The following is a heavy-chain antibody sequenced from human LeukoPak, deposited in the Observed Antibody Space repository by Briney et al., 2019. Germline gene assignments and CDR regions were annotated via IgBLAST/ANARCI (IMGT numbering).Heavy chain of an antibody. J-gene: IGHJ4*02. CDR3: ARRRIVVARYFDY. CDR1: GGSFSGYY. Sequence: RASETLPLTCAVYGGSFSGYYWSWIRQPPGKGLEWIGEINHSGSTNYNPSLKSRVTISVDTSKNQFSLKLSSVTAADTAVYYCARRRIVVARYFDYWGQGTLVTVSS. D-gene: IGHD3-22*01. CDR2: INHSGST. V-gene: IGHV4-34*01.